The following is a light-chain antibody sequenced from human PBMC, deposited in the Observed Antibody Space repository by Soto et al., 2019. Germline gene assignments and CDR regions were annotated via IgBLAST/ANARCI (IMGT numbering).Light chain of an antibody. J-gene: IGLJ1*01. V-gene: IGLV2-14*01. Sequence: QSALTQPASVFGSPGQSITISGTGTSSDVGNYKYVSWYQQHPGKAPKLMIYEVSNRPSGVSNRFSGSKSGNTASLTISGLQAEDVTDYYCFSYTSSGTYVFGTGTKVTV. CDR1: SSDVGNYKY. CDR3: FSYTSSGTYV. CDR2: EVS.